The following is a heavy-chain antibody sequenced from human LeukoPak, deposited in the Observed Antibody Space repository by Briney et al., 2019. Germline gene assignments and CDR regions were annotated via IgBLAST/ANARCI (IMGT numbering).Heavy chain of an antibody. CDR1: GYTFTSYD. V-gene: IGHV1-8*01. D-gene: IGHD6-19*01. J-gene: IGHJ6*02. Sequence: PTASVKVSCKASGYTFTSYDINWVRQATGQGLEWMGWMNPNSGNTNYAQKLQGRVTMTTDTSTSTAYMELRSLRSDDTAVYYCARGSGPPYYYYGMDVWGQGTTVTVSS. CDR3: ARGSGPPYYYYGMDV. CDR2: MNPNSGNT.